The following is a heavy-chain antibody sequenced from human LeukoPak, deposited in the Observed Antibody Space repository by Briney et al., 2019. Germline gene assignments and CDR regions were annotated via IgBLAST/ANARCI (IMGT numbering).Heavy chain of an antibody. J-gene: IGHJ5*02. D-gene: IGHD4-11*01. CDR3: ARGDYGNQRSNNWFDP. Sequence: SETLSLTCAVYGESFRAYYRTWLRQPPGKGLEWIGEISHSGNINYNPSLKSRVTISVDTSKNHFSLRLSSVTAADTAVYYCARGDYGNQRSNNWFDPWGQGTLVTVSS. V-gene: IGHV4-34*01. CDR1: GESFRAYY. CDR2: ISHSGNI.